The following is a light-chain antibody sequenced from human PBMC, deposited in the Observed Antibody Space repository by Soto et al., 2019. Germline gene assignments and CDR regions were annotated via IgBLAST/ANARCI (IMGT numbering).Light chain of an antibody. CDR2: DAS. CDR3: QQYNSYSPT. V-gene: IGKV1-5*01. Sequence: DTQMTQSPSTLSASVGDSVTSTCRASQSISSWLAWYQQKPGKAPKLLIYDASSLESGVPSRFSGSGSGTEFTLTISSLQPDDFATYYCQQYNSYSPTFGQGTKVDI. J-gene: IGKJ1*01. CDR1: QSISSW.